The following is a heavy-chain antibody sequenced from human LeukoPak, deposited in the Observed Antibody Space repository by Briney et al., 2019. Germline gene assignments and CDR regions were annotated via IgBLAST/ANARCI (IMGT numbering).Heavy chain of an antibody. V-gene: IGHV1-18*01. CDR3: ARDTELITMVRGVITTLFQH. CDR1: GYTFTGYG. Sequence: ASVKVSCKASGYTFTGYGISWVRQAPGQGLEWMGWISAYNGNTNYAQKLQGRVTMTTDTSTSTAYMELRSLRSDDTAVYYCARDTELITMVRGVITTLFQHWGQGTLVTVSS. D-gene: IGHD3-10*01. CDR2: ISAYNGNT. J-gene: IGHJ1*01.